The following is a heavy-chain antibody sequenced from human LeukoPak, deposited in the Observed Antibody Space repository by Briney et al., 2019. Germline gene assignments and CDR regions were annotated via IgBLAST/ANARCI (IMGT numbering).Heavy chain of an antibody. CDR1: GGSFSGYY. J-gene: IGHJ4*02. CDR2: INHSGST. Sequence: KPSETLSLTCAVYGGSFSGYYWSWIRQPPGKGLEWSGEINHSGSTNYNPSLKSRVTISVDTSKNQFSLKLSSVTAADTAVYYCARRSRYYYDSSGSVEYWGEGTLVTVSS. D-gene: IGHD3-22*01. V-gene: IGHV4-34*01. CDR3: ARRSRYYYDSSGSVEY.